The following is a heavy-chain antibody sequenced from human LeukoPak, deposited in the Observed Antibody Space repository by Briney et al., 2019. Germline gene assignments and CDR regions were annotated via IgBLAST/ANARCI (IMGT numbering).Heavy chain of an antibody. Sequence: SETLSLTCTVSGGSISSYYWSWIRQPPGKGLEWIGYIYTSGCTNYNPSLKSRVTISVDTSKNQFSLKLSSVTAADTAVYYCARHLDYYYMDVWGKGTTVTVSS. V-gene: IGHV4-4*09. CDR2: IYTSGCT. CDR3: ARHLDYYYMDV. J-gene: IGHJ6*03. CDR1: GGSISSYY.